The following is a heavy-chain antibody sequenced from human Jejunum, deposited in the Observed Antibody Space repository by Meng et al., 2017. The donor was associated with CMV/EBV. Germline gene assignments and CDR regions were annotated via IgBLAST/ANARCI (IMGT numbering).Heavy chain of an antibody. J-gene: IGHJ4*02. D-gene: IGHD1-26*01. CDR3: ARWASVGY. Sequence: FAASGFTFVKTWMTWVRQAPGKGPEWVATIKEDGSQKYYCDSVKGRFTISRDNAQNSLYLQMNNLSPEDTAMYYCARWASVGYWGQGTLVTVSS. V-gene: IGHV3-7*01. CDR2: IKEDGSQK. CDR1: GFTFVKTW.